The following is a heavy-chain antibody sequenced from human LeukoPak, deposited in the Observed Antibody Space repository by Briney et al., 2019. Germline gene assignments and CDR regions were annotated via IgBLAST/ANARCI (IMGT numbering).Heavy chain of an antibody. CDR2: IYPGDSDI. D-gene: IGHD3-22*01. Sequence: PGESLKISCKGSGYSFSIYWIAWVRQMPGKGLEWMGNIYPGDSDIRYSPSFQGQVTFSADKSISTAYLQWSSLKASDTAMYYCARRDSSGYSFDSWGQGTLVTVSS. V-gene: IGHV5-51*03. J-gene: IGHJ5*01. CDR1: GYSFSIYW. CDR3: ARRDSSGYSFDS.